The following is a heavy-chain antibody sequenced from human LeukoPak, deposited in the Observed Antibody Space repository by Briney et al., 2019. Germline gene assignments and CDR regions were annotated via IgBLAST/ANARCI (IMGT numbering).Heavy chain of an antibody. D-gene: IGHD3-10*01. Sequence: ASVEVSRKASGYTFTGYYMHWARQAPGQGLEWMGWINPNSGGTNYAQKFQGRVTMTRDTSISTAYMELSRLRSDDTAVYYCARDFPGGVRNAFDIWGQGTMVTVSS. J-gene: IGHJ3*02. CDR1: GYTFTGYY. V-gene: IGHV1-2*02. CDR2: INPNSGGT. CDR3: ARDFPGGVRNAFDI.